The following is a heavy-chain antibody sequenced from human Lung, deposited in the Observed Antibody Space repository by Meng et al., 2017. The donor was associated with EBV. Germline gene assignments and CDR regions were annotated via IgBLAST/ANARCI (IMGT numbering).Heavy chain of an antibody. CDR3: ARTNYGDYNWFDP. J-gene: IGHJ5*02. CDR2: IYYSGST. Sequence: QGPLQKSGPVLVKPSQTLSPSCTVSGGSISSGGFYGSWIRQHPRKGLECIGYIYYSGSTYYNPSLRSRVAISIDTSKNQFSLKLTSVTAADTAVYFCARTNYGDYNWFDPWGQGTLVTVSS. D-gene: IGHD4-17*01. CDR1: GGSISSGGFY. V-gene: IGHV4-31*03.